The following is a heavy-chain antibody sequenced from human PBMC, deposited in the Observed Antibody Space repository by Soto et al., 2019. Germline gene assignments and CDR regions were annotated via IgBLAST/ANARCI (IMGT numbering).Heavy chain of an antibody. CDR2: IYYSGST. J-gene: IGHJ4*02. CDR3: ARHRGYYDILTGYYTELNFDY. V-gene: IGHV4-39*01. CDR1: GGSISSSSYY. D-gene: IGHD3-9*01. Sequence: SETLSLTCTVSGGSISSSSYYWGWIRHPPGKGLEWIGSIYYSGSTYYNPSLKSRVTISVDTSKNQFSLKLSSMTAADTAVYYCARHRGYYDILTGYYTELNFDYWGQGTLVTVSS.